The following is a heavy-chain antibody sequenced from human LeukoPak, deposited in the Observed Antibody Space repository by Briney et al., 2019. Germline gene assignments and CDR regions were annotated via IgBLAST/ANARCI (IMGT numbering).Heavy chain of an antibody. CDR2: ISYDGSQK. Sequence: PGGSLRLSCAASGFTFSSYSMNWVRQAPGKGLEWVTVISYDGSQKYYADSVKGRFTVSRDNSKNTLYLQMNSLRPADTAVYYCARDRGYTYGFDAFDLWGQGTLVTVSS. CDR1: GFTFSSYS. J-gene: IGHJ3*01. CDR3: ARDRGYTYGFDAFDL. V-gene: IGHV3-30*03. D-gene: IGHD5-18*01.